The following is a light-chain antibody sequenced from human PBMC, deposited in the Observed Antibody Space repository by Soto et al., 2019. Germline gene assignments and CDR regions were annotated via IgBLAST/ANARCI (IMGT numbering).Light chain of an antibody. CDR1: QSINYY. CDR3: QQTANWPRT. V-gene: IGKV3-11*01. Sequence: EIVLTQSPATLSLSPGQRATLSCMASQSINYYLAWYQQKPGQPPRLLIYDTSNRASGIPARFSGSGSGTDFTLTINSLEPDDFAVYYCQQTANWPRTFGLGTKVEVK. J-gene: IGKJ1*01. CDR2: DTS.